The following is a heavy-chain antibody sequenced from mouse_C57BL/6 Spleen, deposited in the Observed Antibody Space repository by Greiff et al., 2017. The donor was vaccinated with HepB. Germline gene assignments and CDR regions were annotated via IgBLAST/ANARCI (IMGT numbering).Heavy chain of an antibody. V-gene: IGHV5-17*01. J-gene: IGHJ2*01. CDR3: ARDFDY. Sequence: EVKVVESGGGLVKPGGSLKLSCAASGFTFSDYGMHWVRQAPEKGLEWVAYISSGSSTIYYADTVKGRFTISRDNAKNTRFLQMTSLRSEDTAMYYCARDFDYWSQGTTLTVAS. CDR2: ISSGSSTI. CDR1: GFTFSDYG.